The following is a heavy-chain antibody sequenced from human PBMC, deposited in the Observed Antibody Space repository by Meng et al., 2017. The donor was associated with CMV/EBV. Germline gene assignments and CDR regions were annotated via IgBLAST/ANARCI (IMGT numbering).Heavy chain of an antibody. V-gene: IGHV3-9*01. D-gene: IGHD1-26*01. CDR3: AKVHPSGGSYYVGPVDY. CDR1: GFTFDAYA. J-gene: IGHJ4*02. CDR2: ISWNTGFI. Sequence: GGSLRLSCAASGFTFDAYAMHWVRQGPGKGLEWVSGISWNTGFIAYADSVRGRFTISRDNPKTSLYLQMNSLRAEDTSLYYCAKVHPSGGSYYVGPVDYWGQGTLVTVSS.